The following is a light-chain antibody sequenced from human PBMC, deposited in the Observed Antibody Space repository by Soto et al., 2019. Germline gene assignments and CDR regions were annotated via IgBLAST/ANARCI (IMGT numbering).Light chain of an antibody. CDR1: SSDVGSYNL. Sequence: QAVLTQPASVSGSPGQSITISCTGTSSDVGSYNLVSWYQQHPGKAPKLMIYEGSKRPSGVSNRFSGSKSGNTASLTISGLQAEDEADYSCCSYAGSSTSVFGTGTKVTV. J-gene: IGLJ1*01. V-gene: IGLV2-23*01. CDR2: EGS. CDR3: CSYAGSSTSV.